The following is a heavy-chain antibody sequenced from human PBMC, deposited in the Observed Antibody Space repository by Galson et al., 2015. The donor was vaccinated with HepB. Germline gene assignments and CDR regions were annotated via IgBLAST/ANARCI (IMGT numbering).Heavy chain of an antibody. J-gene: IGHJ4*02. CDR1: GFTFSSYW. D-gene: IGHD1-14*01. CDR3: ARDTYGIKYYFES. Sequence: SLRLSCAASGFTFSSYWMSWVRQAPGKGLEWVAVIWYDGSNKYYADSVKGRFTISRDTSKNTLSLEMNSLRAEDTALYYCARDTYGIKYYFESWGQGTLVTVSS. V-gene: IGHV3-33*08. CDR2: IWYDGSNK.